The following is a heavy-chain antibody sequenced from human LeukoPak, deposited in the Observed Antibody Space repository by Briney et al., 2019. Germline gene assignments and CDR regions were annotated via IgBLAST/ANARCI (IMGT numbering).Heavy chain of an antibody. CDR2: IRYDGSNK. V-gene: IGHV3-30*02. J-gene: IGHJ4*02. CDR1: GFTFSSYG. Sequence: GGPLRLSCAASGFTFSSYGMHWVRQAPGKGLEWVAFIRYDGSNKYYADSVKGRFTISRDNSKNTLYLQMNSLRAEDTAVYYCAKVRSSSWYGWDYFDYWGQGTLVTVSS. D-gene: IGHD6-13*01. CDR3: AKVRSSSWYGWDYFDY.